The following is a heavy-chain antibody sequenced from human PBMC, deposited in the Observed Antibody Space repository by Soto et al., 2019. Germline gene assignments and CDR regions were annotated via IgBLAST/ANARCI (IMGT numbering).Heavy chain of an antibody. J-gene: IGHJ4*02. Sequence: QVQLVESGGGVVPPGRSLRLSCAVSGFTFSSYGMNWVRQAPGKGLEWVAAIYYDGSNKYYADSVRGRFTISRDNFKNTLYLHMNSLRAEDTAVYYCARDSKDDSSGYYAGFDYWGQGTLVTVSS. CDR1: GFTFSSYG. D-gene: IGHD3-22*01. CDR3: ARDSKDDSSGYYAGFDY. V-gene: IGHV3-33*01. CDR2: IYYDGSNK.